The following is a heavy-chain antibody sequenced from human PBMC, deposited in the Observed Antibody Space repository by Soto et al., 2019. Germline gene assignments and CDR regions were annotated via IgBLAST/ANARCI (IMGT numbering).Heavy chain of an antibody. Sequence: SETLSLTCAVYGGSFSGYYWSWIRPPPGKGLEWIGEIKHSGSTNYNPSLKSRVTISVDTSKNQFSLKLSSVTAADTSVYYWARAVGDFWGGYYGWATSRKYNYGMGVWGQGTTVTVSS. J-gene: IGHJ6*02. CDR3: ARAVGDFWGGYYGWATSRKYNYGMGV. D-gene: IGHD3-3*01. CDR1: GGSFSGYY. CDR2: IKHSGST. V-gene: IGHV4-34*01.